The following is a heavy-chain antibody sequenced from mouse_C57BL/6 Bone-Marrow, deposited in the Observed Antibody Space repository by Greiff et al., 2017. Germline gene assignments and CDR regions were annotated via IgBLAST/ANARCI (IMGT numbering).Heavy chain of an antibody. CDR1: GYTFTSYW. CDR2: IHPSDSDT. J-gene: IGHJ2*01. V-gene: IGHV1-74*01. Sequence: QVQLQQPGAELVKPGASVKVSCKASGYTFTSYWMHWVKQRPGQGLEWIGRIHPSDSDTNYNQKFKGKATLTVDESSSTAYMQLSSLTSEDSAVYYCAIHYYGSSLFDYGGQGTTLTVSS. CDR3: AIHYYGSSLFDY. D-gene: IGHD1-1*01.